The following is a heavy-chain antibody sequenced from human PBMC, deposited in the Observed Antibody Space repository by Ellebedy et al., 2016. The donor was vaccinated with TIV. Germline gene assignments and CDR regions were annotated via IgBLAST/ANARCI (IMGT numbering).Heavy chain of an antibody. D-gene: IGHD5-18*01. CDR3: ARGAMVSGYFDY. J-gene: IGHJ4*02. Sequence: SETLSLTCTVSGGSISSYYWSWIRQHPGKGLEWIGYIFYSGSTYYNPSLHSRVTISVATSKNQIYLKLSSVTAADTAVYYCARGAMVSGYFDYWGQGTLVTVSS. CDR1: GGSISSYY. V-gene: IGHV4-59*06. CDR2: IFYSGST.